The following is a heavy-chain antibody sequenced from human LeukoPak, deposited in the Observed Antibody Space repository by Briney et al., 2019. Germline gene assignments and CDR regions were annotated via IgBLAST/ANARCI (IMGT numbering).Heavy chain of an antibody. D-gene: IGHD3-3*01. Sequence: ASVKVSCKASGGTFSSYAISWVRQAPGQGLEWMGRIIPILGIANYAQKFQGRVTITADESTSTAYMELSSLRSEDTAVYYCARESGERSVYYDFWSGYSGDAFEIWGQGTMVTVSS. J-gene: IGHJ3*02. CDR2: IIPILGIA. CDR1: GGTFSSYA. V-gene: IGHV1-69*04. CDR3: ARESGERSVYYDFWSGYSGDAFEI.